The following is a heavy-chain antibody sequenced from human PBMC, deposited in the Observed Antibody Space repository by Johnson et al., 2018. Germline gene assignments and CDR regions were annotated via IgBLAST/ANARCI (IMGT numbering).Heavy chain of an antibody. CDR3: ARVNYGSGSYYYKPTATQSYYYGMDV. CDR2: ISSSGSPI. CDR1: GFTFSDYY. V-gene: IGHV3-11*01. J-gene: IGHJ6*02. D-gene: IGHD3-10*01. Sequence: QVQLVQSGGGVVRPGGSLRLSCAASGFTFSDYYMSWIRQAPGKGLEWVSYISSSGSPIYYADAVKGRFTISRDHAKNSLYLQMNSLRAEDTAVYYCARVNYGSGSYYYKPTATQSYYYGMDVWGQGTTVTVSS.